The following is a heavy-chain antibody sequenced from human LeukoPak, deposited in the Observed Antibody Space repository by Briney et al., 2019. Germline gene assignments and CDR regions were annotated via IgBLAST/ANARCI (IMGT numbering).Heavy chain of an antibody. CDR1: GFTFSDYY. CDR3: ARVAAVAGTGYDWFDP. V-gene: IGHV3-11*06. CDR2: ISSSSSYT. D-gene: IGHD6-19*01. J-gene: IGHJ5*02. Sequence: KAGGSPRLSCAASGFTFSDYYMSWIRQAPGKGLEWVSYISSSSSYTNYADSVKGRFTISRDNAKNSLYLQMNSLRAEDTAVYYCARVAAVAGTGYDWFDPWGQGTLVTVSS.